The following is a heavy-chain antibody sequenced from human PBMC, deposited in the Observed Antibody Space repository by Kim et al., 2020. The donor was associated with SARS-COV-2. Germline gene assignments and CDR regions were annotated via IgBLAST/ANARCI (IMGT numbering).Heavy chain of an antibody. J-gene: IGHJ6*02. CDR3: TRDNRGSNSGPYYYKGMDV. CDR1: GFIFSNYN. CDR2: IDQTSSTI. Sequence: GGSLRLSCTASGFIFSNYNTNWVRRTPGKGLECISFIDQTSSTIYYADSVRGRFTVSRDNAENSLFLQMSSLKDEDTAIYYCTRDNRGSNSGPYYYKGMDVWGQGTTVIVSS. D-gene: IGHD5-12*01. V-gene: IGHV3-48*02.